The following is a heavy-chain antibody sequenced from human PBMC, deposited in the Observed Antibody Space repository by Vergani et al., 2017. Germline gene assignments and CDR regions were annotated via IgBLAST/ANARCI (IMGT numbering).Heavy chain of an antibody. V-gene: IGHV3-23*01. Sequence: EVQLLHSGGGVIQPGGSVRLSCAASGFTFSACPMTWVRQAPGKGLEWVSAISARYPSTYYADSVKGRFTISRDNSKNMLYLQMNSLRAEDTAVYYCARSSGYYSYYFDFWSQGTLVTVSS. D-gene: IGHD3-22*01. CDR2: ISARYPST. CDR3: ARSSGYYSYYFDF. CDR1: GFTFSACP. J-gene: IGHJ4*02.